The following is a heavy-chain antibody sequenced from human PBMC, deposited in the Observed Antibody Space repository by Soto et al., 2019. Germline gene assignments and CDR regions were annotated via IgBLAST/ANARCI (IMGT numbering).Heavy chain of an antibody. CDR1: GGTFSSYT. V-gene: IGHV1-69*02. CDR3: AASRPADFDY. Sequence: QVQLVQSGAEVKKPGSSVKVSCKASGGTFSSYTISWVRQAPGQGLEWMGRILPILGIANYAQKFQGRVTITADKSTSTAYMELSSLRSEDTAVYYCAASRPADFDYWGQGTLVTVSS. J-gene: IGHJ4*02. D-gene: IGHD6-6*01. CDR2: ILPILGIA.